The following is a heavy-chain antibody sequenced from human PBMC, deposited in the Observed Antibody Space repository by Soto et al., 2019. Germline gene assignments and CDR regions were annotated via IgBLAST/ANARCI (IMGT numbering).Heavy chain of an antibody. CDR2: SYYSGSP. J-gene: IGHJ5*02. D-gene: IGHD6-6*01. CDR3: ARGSGIAARPGYNWFDP. CDR1: GGSITSYY. Sequence: SETLSLTCTVSGGSITSYYWTWIRQSPGKGLEWIGYSYYSGSPSYNQSLKSRVTISTDTSKNQFSLKVNSVTAADTAGYYCARGSGIAARPGYNWFDPWGQGTLVTVSS. V-gene: IGHV4-59*08.